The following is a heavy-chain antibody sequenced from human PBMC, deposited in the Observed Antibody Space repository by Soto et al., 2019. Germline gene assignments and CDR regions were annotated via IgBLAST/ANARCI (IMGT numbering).Heavy chain of an antibody. Sequence: EVQLLESGGGLVQPGGSLRLSCAASGFTVTSSAMSWVRQAPGKGLERVSAISSSGDSTYYADSLKGHFTISRDISKNTLYLQMDSLRAEDTAVYYCAKDGRNNWKDVKWFDPWGQGTLVTVSS. D-gene: IGHD1-1*01. CDR3: AKDGRNNWKDVKWFDP. V-gene: IGHV3-23*01. CDR2: ISSSGDST. J-gene: IGHJ5*02. CDR1: GFTVTSSA.